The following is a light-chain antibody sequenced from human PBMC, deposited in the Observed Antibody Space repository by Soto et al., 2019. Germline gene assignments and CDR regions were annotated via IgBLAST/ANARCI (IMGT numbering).Light chain of an antibody. V-gene: IGKV1-12*01. CDR1: QGIRSW. CDR2: GAT. Sequence: DIQMTQSPSSGSASVGDRVTITCRASQGIRSWLAWYQQKPGKAPKVLIHGATSLQSGVPSRFSGSGSGTEFTLTISSLQPEDFATYFCQQSNSFPFTFGPGTKGDIK. CDR3: QQSNSFPFT. J-gene: IGKJ3*01.